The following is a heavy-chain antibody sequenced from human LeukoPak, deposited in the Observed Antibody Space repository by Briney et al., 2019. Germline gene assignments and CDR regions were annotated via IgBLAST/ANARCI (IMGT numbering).Heavy chain of an antibody. V-gene: IGHV4-38-2*02. CDR1: GYFISSGYY. CDR2: IHHSGST. J-gene: IGHJ4*02. CDR3: ARTSSSGLVGGYYFDY. D-gene: IGHD6-19*01. Sequence: SETLSLTCTVSGYFISSGYYWGWIRQPPGKGLQWIGSIHHSGSTYYNPSLKSRVTISVDTSKNQFSLKLSSVTAADTAVYYCARTSSSGLVGGYYFDYWGQGALVTVSS.